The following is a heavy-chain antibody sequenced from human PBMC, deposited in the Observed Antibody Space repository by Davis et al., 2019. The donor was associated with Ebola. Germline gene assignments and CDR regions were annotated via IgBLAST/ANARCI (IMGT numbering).Heavy chain of an antibody. CDR1: GGSFSGYY. V-gene: IGHV4-34*01. D-gene: IGHD3-16*01. CDR2: INHSGST. J-gene: IGHJ4*02. CDR3: ARAPLGGERTSIDY. Sequence: PSETLSLTCAVYGGSFSGYYWSWIRQPPGKGLEWIGEINHSGSTNYNPSLKSRVTISVDTSKNQFSLKLSSVTAADTAVYYCARAPLGGERTSIDYWGQGTLVTVSS.